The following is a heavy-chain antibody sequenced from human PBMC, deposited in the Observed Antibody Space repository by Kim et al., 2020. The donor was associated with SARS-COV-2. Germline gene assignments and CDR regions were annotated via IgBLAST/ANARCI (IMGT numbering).Heavy chain of an antibody. CDR1: GFTFSDYY. CDR2: ISSSSSYT. J-gene: IGHJ4*02. V-gene: IGHV3-11*05. Sequence: GGSLRLSCAASGFTFSDYYMSWIRQAPGKGLEWVSYISSSSSYTNYADSVKGRFTISRDNAKNSLYLQMNSLRAEDTAVYYCARVGGCSGGSCPPLFDYWGQGTLVTVSS. D-gene: IGHD2-15*01. CDR3: ARVGGCSGGSCPPLFDY.